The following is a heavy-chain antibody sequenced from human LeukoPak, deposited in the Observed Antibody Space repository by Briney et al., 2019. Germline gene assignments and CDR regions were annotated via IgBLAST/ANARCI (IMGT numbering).Heavy chain of an antibody. CDR1: GFTFDRYT. V-gene: IGHV3-43*01. CDR2: IGRRDNNR. Sequence: PGGSLRLSCAASGFTFDRYTIHWVRQAPGKGLEWVSLIGRRDNNRYYADSVRGRFTISRDNSKNSLYLQMNSLRTEDTALYYCAKEHSSAWPNLDSWGRGTLVTVSS. CDR3: AKEHSSAWPNLDS. J-gene: IGHJ4*02. D-gene: IGHD6-19*01.